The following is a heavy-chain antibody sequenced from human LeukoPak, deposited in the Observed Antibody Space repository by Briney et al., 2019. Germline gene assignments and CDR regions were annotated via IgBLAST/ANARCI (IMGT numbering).Heavy chain of an antibody. CDR1: GYTFTSYA. Sequence: GASVKVSCKASGYTFTSYAMHWVRQAPGQRLEWMGWINAGNGNTKYSQKFQGRVTITRDTSASTAYMELSSLRSEDTAVYYCARAGYSGYDAHWYFDLWGRGTLVTVSS. V-gene: IGHV1-3*01. CDR2: INAGNGNT. D-gene: IGHD5-12*01. J-gene: IGHJ2*01. CDR3: ARAGYSGYDAHWYFDL.